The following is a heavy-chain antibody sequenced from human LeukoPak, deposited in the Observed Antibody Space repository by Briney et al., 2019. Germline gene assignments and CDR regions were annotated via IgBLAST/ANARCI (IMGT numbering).Heavy chain of an antibody. CDR3: ARDLRVAAYSDAFDI. CDR2: IIPIFGTA. V-gene: IGHV1-69*05. J-gene: IGHJ3*02. CDR1: GGTFSSYA. Sequence: SVKVSCKASGGTFSSYAISWVRQAPGQGLEWMGGIIPIFGTANYAQKFQGRVTITTDESTSTAYMELSSLRSEDTAVYYCARDLRVAAYSDAFDIWGQGTMVTVSS. D-gene: IGHD6-13*01.